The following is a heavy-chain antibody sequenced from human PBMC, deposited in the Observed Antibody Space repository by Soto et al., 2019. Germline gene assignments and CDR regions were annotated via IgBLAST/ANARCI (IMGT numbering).Heavy chain of an antibody. CDR1: GCSISSSSYH. CDR2: IYYTGST. D-gene: IGHD1-1*01. Sequence: SETLSLTCAVSGCSISSSSYHWGWIRQPPGRGLEWIGHIYYTGSTYYTPSLKSRVNMSVDTSKNQFSLTLNSVSAADTAVYYCATGTIGTFDSWGQGILVTVSS. V-gene: IGHV4-39*01. CDR3: ATGTIGTFDS. J-gene: IGHJ4*02.